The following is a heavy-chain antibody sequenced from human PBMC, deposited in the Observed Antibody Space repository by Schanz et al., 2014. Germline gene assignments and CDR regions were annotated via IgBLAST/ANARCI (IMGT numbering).Heavy chain of an antibody. V-gene: IGHV3-48*01. J-gene: IGHJ4*02. D-gene: IGHD1-26*01. CDR1: GFTFSSYS. CDR3: ARDHTTESYYSAGPPIDY. CDR2: ISSSSSTR. Sequence: EVQLVESGGGLVQPGGSLRLSCAASGFTFSSYSMNWVRQAPGKGLEWVSYISSSSSTRYYADSVKGRFTISRDNAKNSLFLQMNSLRAEDTAVYYCARDHTTESYYSAGPPIDYWGQGTLRTVSS.